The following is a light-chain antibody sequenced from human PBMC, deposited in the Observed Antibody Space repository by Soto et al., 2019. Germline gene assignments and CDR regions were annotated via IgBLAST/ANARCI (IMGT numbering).Light chain of an antibody. V-gene: IGLV1-40*01. CDR2: GNS. J-gene: IGLJ2*01. Sequence: QSVLTQPPSVSGAPGQRVTISFTGSSSNIGAGYDVHWYQHFPGTAPKLLIYGNSNRPSGVPDRFSGSKSDTSASLAITGLQAEDEADYYCQSYDSSLSGVVFGGGTKVTVL. CDR1: SSNIGAGYD. CDR3: QSYDSSLSGVV.